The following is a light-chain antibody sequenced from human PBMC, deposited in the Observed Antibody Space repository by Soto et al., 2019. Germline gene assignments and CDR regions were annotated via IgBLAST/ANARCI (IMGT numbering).Light chain of an antibody. V-gene: IGKV1-39*01. J-gene: IGKJ1*01. CDR3: QQTYVTPPWA. Sequence: DIQMTQSPSSLSASVGDRVTMTCRASQNINNYLNWYQQKPGKAPKLLIFAAANLEIGIPSRFSGSGSGTDFTLSISNLQPEDFATYFCQQTYVTPPWAVGQGTKVDIK. CDR1: QNINNY. CDR2: AAA.